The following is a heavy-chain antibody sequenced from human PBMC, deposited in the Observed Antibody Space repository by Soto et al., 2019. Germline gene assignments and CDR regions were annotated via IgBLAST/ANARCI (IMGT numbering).Heavy chain of an antibody. D-gene: IGHD3-10*01. V-gene: IGHV3-30*18. CDR1: GFTFSRHN. CDR3: AKGEFEYSGSFQDYLDV. Sequence: QVQLVESGGGVVQPGRSLRLSCGASGFTFSRHNIHWARQAPGKGLEWVAAVLYDGSNEYYADSVKGRFTISRDNSKNTMYLQMNSLRAEDTAVYYCAKGEFEYSGSFQDYLDVWGKGTTVTVS. CDR2: VLYDGSNE. J-gene: IGHJ6*03.